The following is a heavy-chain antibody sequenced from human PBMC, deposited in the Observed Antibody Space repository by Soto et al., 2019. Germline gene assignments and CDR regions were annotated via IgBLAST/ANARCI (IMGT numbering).Heavy chain of an antibody. J-gene: IGHJ4*02. CDR3: AIDFWSGYYSFASVFDY. D-gene: IGHD3-3*01. CDR1: GFTFSSYA. CDR2: ISGSGGST. V-gene: IGHV3-23*01. Sequence: GGSLRLSCAASGFTFSSYAMSWVRQAPGTGLEWVSAISGSGGSTYYADSVKGRFTISRDNSKNTLYLQMNSLRAEDTAVYYCAIDFWSGYYSFASVFDYWGQGTLVTVSS.